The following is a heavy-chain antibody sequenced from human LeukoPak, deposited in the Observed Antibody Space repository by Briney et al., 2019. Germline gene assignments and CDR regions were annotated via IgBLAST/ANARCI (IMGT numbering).Heavy chain of an antibody. CDR3: AKDWMATGYFDY. CDR2: ISYDGSNK. CDR1: GFTFSNYG. V-gene: IGHV3-30*18. Sequence: GGSLRLSCAASGFTFSNYGMHWVRQAPGKGLEWVSFISYDGSNKYYADSVKGRFTISRDNSKNTLYLQMNSLRAEDTAVYYCAKDWMATGYFDYWGQGTLVTVSS. D-gene: IGHD5-24*01. J-gene: IGHJ4*02.